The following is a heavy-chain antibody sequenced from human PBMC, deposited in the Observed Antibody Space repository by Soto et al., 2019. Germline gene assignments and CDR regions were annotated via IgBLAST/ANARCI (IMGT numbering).Heavy chain of an antibody. D-gene: IGHD3-3*01. CDR3: TTVIWSGPRSDY. CDR1: GLTFSNYG. V-gene: IGHV3-30*03. CDR2: ISSDGTKT. Sequence: GGSLRLSCAASGLTFSNYGMHWVRQAPGKGLEWLAGISSDGTKTYLGDSVKGRFTISRDNSKNTLDLQMNSLKTEDTAVYYCTTVIWSGPRSDYWGQGTLVTVSS. J-gene: IGHJ4*02.